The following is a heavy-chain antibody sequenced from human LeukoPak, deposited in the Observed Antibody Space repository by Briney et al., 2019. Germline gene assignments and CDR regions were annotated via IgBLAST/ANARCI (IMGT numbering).Heavy chain of an antibody. CDR1: GGSFSGYY. D-gene: IGHD4-17*01. CDR2: INHSGST. J-gene: IGHJ5*02. V-gene: IGHV4-34*01. CDR3: ASTTVTDNWFDP. Sequence: SKTLSLTCAVYGGSFSGYYWSWIRQPPGKGLEWIGEINHSGSTNYNPSLKSRVTISVDTSKNQFSLKLSSVTAADTAVYYCASTTVTDNWFDPWGQGTLVTVSS.